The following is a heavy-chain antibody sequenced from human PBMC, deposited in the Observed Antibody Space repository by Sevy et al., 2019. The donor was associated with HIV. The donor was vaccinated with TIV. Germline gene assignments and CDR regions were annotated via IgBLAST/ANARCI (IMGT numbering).Heavy chain of an antibody. Sequence: GGSLRLSCAASGFTFSSYAMHWVRQAPGKGLEWVAVISYDGRNKYYADSVKGRFTISRDNSKNTLYLQMNSLRAEDTAVYYCARAPTVVTFGWTYFDYWGQGTLVTVSS. D-gene: IGHD6-19*01. V-gene: IGHV3-30*04. CDR1: GFTFSSYA. J-gene: IGHJ4*02. CDR3: ARAPTVVTFGWTYFDY. CDR2: ISYDGRNK.